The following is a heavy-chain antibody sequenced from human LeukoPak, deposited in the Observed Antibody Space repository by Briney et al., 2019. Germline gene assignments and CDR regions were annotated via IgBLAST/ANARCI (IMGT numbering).Heavy chain of an antibody. CDR1: GFTFSSYA. CDR3: AKDDNYYDSSGLPPEYFQH. V-gene: IGHV3-23*01. Sequence: GGSLRLSCAASGFTFSSYAMSWVRQAPGKGLEWVSAISGSGGSSYYADSVKGRFTISRDNSKNTLYLQMNSRRAEDTAVYYCAKDDNYYDSSGLPPEYFQHWGQGTLVTVSS. CDR2: ISGSGGSS. J-gene: IGHJ1*01. D-gene: IGHD3-22*01.